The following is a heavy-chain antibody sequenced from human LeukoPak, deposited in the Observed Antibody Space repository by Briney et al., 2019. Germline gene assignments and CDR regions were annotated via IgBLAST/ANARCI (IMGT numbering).Heavy chain of an antibody. CDR3: ARFIVVVVAATFAWFDP. V-gene: IGHV4-38-2*01. CDR2: IYHSGST. CDR1: GYSISSGYY. J-gene: IGHJ5*02. Sequence: SETLSLTCAVSGYSISSGYYWGWIQQPPGKGLEWIGSIYHSGSTYYNPSLKSRVTISVDTSKNQFSLKLSSVTAADTAVYYCARFIVVVVAATFAWFDPWGQGTLVTVSS. D-gene: IGHD2-15*01.